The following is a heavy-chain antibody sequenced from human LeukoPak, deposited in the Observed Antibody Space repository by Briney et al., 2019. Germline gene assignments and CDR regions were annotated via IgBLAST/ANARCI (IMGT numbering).Heavy chain of an antibody. J-gene: IGHJ4*02. CDR3: VGEDSGGYRFDY. CDR2: IYHSGSS. Sequence: SETLSLTCAVSGGSISSGSYSWSWIRQPPGKGLEWIGYIYHSGSSYYNPSLKSRVTISVDTSKDQFSLKLSSVTAADTAAYYCVGEDSGGYRFDYWGQGTLVTVSS. CDR1: GGSISSGSYS. V-gene: IGHV4-30-2*01. D-gene: IGHD3-22*01.